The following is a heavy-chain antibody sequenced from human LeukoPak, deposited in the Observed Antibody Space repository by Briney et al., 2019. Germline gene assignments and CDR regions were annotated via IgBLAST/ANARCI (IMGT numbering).Heavy chain of an antibody. CDR2: INPNSGNT. J-gene: IGHJ5*02. CDR1: EYTFTNYD. CDR3: ARLKETRTTGTTSRGNWFDP. D-gene: IGHD1-1*01. Sequence: ASVKVSCKASEYTFTNYDINWVRQATGQGLEWMGWINPNSGNTGYTQKFQGRVTMTRNTSLSTAYMELTSLKSEDTAVYYCARLKETRTTGTTSRGNWFDPWGQGTLVTVSS. V-gene: IGHV1-8*01.